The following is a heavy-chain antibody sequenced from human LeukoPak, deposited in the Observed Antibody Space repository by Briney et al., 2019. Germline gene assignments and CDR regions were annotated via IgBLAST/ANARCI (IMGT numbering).Heavy chain of an antibody. V-gene: IGHV4-61*02. J-gene: IGHJ4*02. D-gene: IGHD6-13*01. CDR3: ARTSGIAAAGYYFDY. Sequence: PSETLSLTCTVSGGSISSGSYYWSWIRQPAGKGLEWTGRIYTSGSTNYNPSLKSRVTISVDTSKNQFSLKLSSVTAADTAVYYCARTSGIAAAGYYFDYWGQGTLVTVSS. CDR2: IYTSGST. CDR1: GGSISSGSYY.